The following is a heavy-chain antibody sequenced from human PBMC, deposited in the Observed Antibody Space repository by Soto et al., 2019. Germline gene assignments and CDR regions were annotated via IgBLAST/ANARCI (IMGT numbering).Heavy chain of an antibody. D-gene: IGHD3-9*01. CDR3: ARPPGYVSDWYYFDL. Sequence: ASVKVSCKASGYTFTGYYMHWVRQAPGQGFEWMGRISPKSGGTNYAQKFQGRVNMTWDTSLNTAYMELSSLMFEDTAVYYCARPPGYVSDWYYFDLWGQGTLVTVSS. J-gene: IGHJ4*02. CDR2: ISPKSGGT. CDR1: GYTFTGYY. V-gene: IGHV1-2*02.